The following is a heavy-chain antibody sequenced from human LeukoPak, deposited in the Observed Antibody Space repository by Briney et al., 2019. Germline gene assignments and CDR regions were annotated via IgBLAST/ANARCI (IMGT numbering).Heavy chain of an antibody. V-gene: IGHV2-70*04. CDR3: ARGTSGSYLDY. CDR2: IDWDDDK. J-gene: IGHJ4*02. Sequence: CGPTQVNPTQTLTLTCTFSGFSLSTSGMRVSWIRQPPGKALEWLAVIDWDDDKFYSTSLKTRLTISKDTSKNQVVLTMTNMDPVDTATYYCARGTSGSYLDYWGQGTLVTVSS. CDR1: GFSLSTSGMR. D-gene: IGHD1-26*01.